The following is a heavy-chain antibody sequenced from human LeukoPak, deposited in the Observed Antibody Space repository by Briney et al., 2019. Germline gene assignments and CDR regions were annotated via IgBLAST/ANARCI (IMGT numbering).Heavy chain of an antibody. D-gene: IGHD5-24*01. CDR3: AREAFRDGYNDHAFDI. Sequence: PGGSLRLSCAASGFTFSSYAMHWVRQAPGRGLEWVAVISYDGSNKYYADSVKGRFTISRDNSKNTLYLQMNSLRAEDTAVYYCAREAFRDGYNDHAFDIWGQGTMATVSS. J-gene: IGHJ3*02. CDR2: ISYDGSNK. V-gene: IGHV3-30-3*01. CDR1: GFTFSSYA.